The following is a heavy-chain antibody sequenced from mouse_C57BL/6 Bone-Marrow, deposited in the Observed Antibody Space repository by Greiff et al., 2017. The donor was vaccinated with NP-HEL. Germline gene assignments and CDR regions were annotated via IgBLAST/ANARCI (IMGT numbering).Heavy chain of an antibody. CDR1: GYAFTNYL. J-gene: IGHJ4*01. CDR3: ASSLNWVGAMDY. Sequence: QVQLKESGAELVRPGTSVKVSCKASGYAFTNYLIEWVKQRPGQGLEWIGVINPGSGGTNYNEKFKGKATLTADKSSSTAYMQLSSLTSEDSAVYFCASSLNWVGAMDYWGQGTSVTVSS. D-gene: IGHD4-1*01. CDR2: INPGSGGT. V-gene: IGHV1-54*01.